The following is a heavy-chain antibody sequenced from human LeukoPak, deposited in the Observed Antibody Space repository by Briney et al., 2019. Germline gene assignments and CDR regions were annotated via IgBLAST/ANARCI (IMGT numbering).Heavy chain of an antibody. Sequence: PSETLSLTCNVSGGSINNYYWSWIRQPPGKGLEWIGYIHYSGSTNYNPSLRSRVTISVDTSKNQFSLKLSSATAADTAVYFCARRAINSVMFDYWGQGTLVTVSS. CDR3: ARRAINSVMFDY. CDR2: IHYSGST. D-gene: IGHD3-16*01. CDR1: GGSINNYY. J-gene: IGHJ4*02. V-gene: IGHV4-59*08.